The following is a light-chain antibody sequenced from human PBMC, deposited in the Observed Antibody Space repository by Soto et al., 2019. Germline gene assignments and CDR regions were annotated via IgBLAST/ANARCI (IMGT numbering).Light chain of an antibody. CDR3: QQYGGSPIT. J-gene: IGKJ5*01. V-gene: IGKV1-39*01. CDR1: QSISTY. Sequence: DSQMTQSPSSLSASVGDRVTITCRASQSISTYLNWYQQKPGKAPNLLIYAASSLQSGVPVRFSGSGSGTDFTLTITRLEPEDFALYYCQQYGGSPITFGLGTRLEIK. CDR2: AAS.